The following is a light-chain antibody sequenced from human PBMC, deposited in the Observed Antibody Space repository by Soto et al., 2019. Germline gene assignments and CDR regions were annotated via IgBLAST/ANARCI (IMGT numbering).Light chain of an antibody. CDR2: GAS. CDR1: QSVSSN. J-gene: IGKJ1*01. Sequence: EIVMTQYPATLSVCAVERATLSCRASQSVSSNLAWYQQKPGQAPRLLIYGASSRATGIPDRFSGSGSGTDFTLTISRLEPEDFAVYYCQQYGSSPQGTFGQGTKVDIK. V-gene: IGKV3-20*01. CDR3: QQYGSSPQGT.